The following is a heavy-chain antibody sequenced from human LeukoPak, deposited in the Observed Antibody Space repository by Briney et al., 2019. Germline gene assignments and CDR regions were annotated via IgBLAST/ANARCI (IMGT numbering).Heavy chain of an antibody. Sequence: GGSLRLSCAASGFTFSSYAMSWVRQAPGKGLEWVSAISGSGGSTYYADSVKGRFTISRDNSKNTLYLQMNSLRAEDTAVYYCAANGGYNYGFHFDYWGQGALVTVSS. J-gene: IGHJ4*02. CDR3: AANGGYNYGFHFDY. V-gene: IGHV3-23*01. CDR2: ISGSGGST. D-gene: IGHD5-18*01. CDR1: GFTFSSYA.